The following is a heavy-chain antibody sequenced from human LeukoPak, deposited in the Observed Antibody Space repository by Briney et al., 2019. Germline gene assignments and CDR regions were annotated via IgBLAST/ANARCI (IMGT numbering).Heavy chain of an antibody. CDR3: ACSGFCSGGSCYLRYWYFDL. CDR1: GLTFSSYA. D-gene: IGHD2-15*01. V-gene: IGHV3-23*05. Sequence: GGSLRLSCAASGLTFSSYAMSWVRQAPGKGLEWVSAIRGSGTKSSYADSVKGRFTISRDNSKNMLYLQINSLRAEDTAVYYCACSGFCSGGSCYLRYWYFDLWGRGTLVTVSS. J-gene: IGHJ2*01. CDR2: IRGSGTKS.